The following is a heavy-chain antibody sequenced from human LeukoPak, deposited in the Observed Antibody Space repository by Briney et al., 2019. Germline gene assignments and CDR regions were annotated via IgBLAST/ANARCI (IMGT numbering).Heavy chain of an antibody. Sequence: PGGSLRLSCAASGFTFSSYAMHWVRQAPGKGLEWVAVISYDGRNKYYADSVKGRFTISRDNSKNTLYLQMNSLRAEDTAVYYCARDRDSSGWYNWFDPWGQGTLVTVSS. V-gene: IGHV3-30*04. J-gene: IGHJ5*02. CDR2: ISYDGRNK. D-gene: IGHD6-19*01. CDR1: GFTFSSYA. CDR3: ARDRDSSGWYNWFDP.